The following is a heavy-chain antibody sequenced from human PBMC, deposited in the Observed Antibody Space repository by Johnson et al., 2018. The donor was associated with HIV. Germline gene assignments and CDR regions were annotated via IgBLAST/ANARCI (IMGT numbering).Heavy chain of an antibody. CDR1: GFSFTNAW. Sequence: VQLVESGGGSVKPGESLKISCEASGFSFTNAWMNWVRQGPGKGLEWVGRIKSKGDGGTTDYAAPVKGRFSISRDDSRNTLHMQMNSLRAEDTALYYCAGYSSSWYDAFDIWGQGTMVTVSS. V-gene: IGHV3-15*05. CDR3: AGYSSSWYDAFDI. J-gene: IGHJ3*02. CDR2: IKSKGDGGTT. D-gene: IGHD6-13*01.